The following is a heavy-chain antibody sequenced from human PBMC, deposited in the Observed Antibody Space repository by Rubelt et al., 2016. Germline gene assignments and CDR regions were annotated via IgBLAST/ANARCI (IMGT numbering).Heavy chain of an antibody. D-gene: IGHD6-19*01. J-gene: IGHJ6*03. CDR3: ARYGAVAGSAYYYYYMDV. Sequence: QVQLQESGPGLVKPSETLSLTCTVSGGSISSYYWSWIRQPPGNGLEWIGYIYYSGSTNYNPSLKGRVTLLVDTSKNQVSLKLGSVTAADTAVYYCARYGAVAGSAYYYYYMDVWGKGTTVTVSS. CDR2: IYYSGST. CDR1: GGSISSYY. V-gene: IGHV4-59*08.